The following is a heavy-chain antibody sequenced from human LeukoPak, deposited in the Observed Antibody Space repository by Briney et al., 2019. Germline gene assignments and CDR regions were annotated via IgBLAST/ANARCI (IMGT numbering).Heavy chain of an antibody. CDR2: IYYSGST. Sequence: SETLALTCTVSGGSISSHYWSWIRQPPGKGLEWIGYIYYSGSTNYNPSLKSRVTISVDTSKNQFSLELSSVTAADTAVYYCARALLSHYDFWSGYYVIGWFDPWGQGTLVTVSS. D-gene: IGHD3-3*01. J-gene: IGHJ5*02. V-gene: IGHV4-59*11. CDR3: ARALLSHYDFWSGYYVIGWFDP. CDR1: GGSISSHY.